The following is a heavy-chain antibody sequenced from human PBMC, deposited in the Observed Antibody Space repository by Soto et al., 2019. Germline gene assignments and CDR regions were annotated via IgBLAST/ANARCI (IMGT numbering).Heavy chain of an antibody. Sequence: GGSLRLSCAVSGFTFDDYTMHWVRQAPGKGLEWVSMISWDGGNTYYADSVKGRFTISRDNSKNSLYLQMNSLRTEDTALYYCAKDTSWTIDYWGQGTLVTVSS. CDR3: AKDTSWTIDY. V-gene: IGHV3-43*01. D-gene: IGHD4-17*01. CDR1: GFTFDDYT. CDR2: ISWDGGNT. J-gene: IGHJ4*02.